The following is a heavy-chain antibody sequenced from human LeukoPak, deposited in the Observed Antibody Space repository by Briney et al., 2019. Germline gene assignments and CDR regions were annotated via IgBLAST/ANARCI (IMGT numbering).Heavy chain of an antibody. J-gene: IGHJ4*02. Sequence: GGSLRLSCAASGFTVSSNYMSWVRQAPGKGLEWVSVIYSGGSTNYADSVKGRFTISRDTSKNTLYFQMNSLRAEDTAVYYCARRGWYGQFDSWGQGTLVTVSS. CDR2: IYSGGST. V-gene: IGHV3-66*02. CDR3: ARRGWYGQFDS. D-gene: IGHD6-19*01. CDR1: GFTVSSNY.